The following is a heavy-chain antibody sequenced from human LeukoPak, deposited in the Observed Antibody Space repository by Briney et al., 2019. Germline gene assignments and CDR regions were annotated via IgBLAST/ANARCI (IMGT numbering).Heavy chain of an antibody. V-gene: IGHV3-33*01. D-gene: IGHD2-8*01. Sequence: GGSLRLSCAASGFTFNNYGMNWVRQAPGKGLEWVAVIWYDGSNKYYADSVKGRFTMSRENSKNTVYLQTNSLRAEDTAVYYCARAPNIVLMVYAITYGMDVWGQGTTVTVSS. J-gene: IGHJ6*02. CDR2: IWYDGSNK. CDR3: ARAPNIVLMVYAITYGMDV. CDR1: GFTFNNYG.